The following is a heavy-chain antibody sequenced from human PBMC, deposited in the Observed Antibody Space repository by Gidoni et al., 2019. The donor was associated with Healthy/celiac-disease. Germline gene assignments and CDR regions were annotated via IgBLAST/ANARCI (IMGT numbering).Heavy chain of an antibody. V-gene: IGHV3-48*03. CDR3: AIGIYDSSYAAY. CDR1: GCTFSSYE. CDR2: ISSSGSTI. Sequence: EVQLVESGGGLVQPGGSLRLSCEASGCTFSSYEMNWVRQAPGKGLEWVSYISSSGSTIYYADSVKGRFTLSSATVTNSPFLQMNSLRAEATSVYYCAIGIYDSSYAAYWGQGTLVPDSS. J-gene: IGHJ4*02. D-gene: IGHD3-22*01.